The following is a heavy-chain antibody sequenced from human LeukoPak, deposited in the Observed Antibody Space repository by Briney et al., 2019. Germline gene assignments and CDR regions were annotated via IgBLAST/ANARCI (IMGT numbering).Heavy chain of an antibody. CDR1: GFTVSSNY. J-gene: IGHJ4*02. Sequence: GGSLRLSCAASGFTVSSNYMSWVRQAPGKGLEWVSAIYSGGSTYYADSVKGRFTISRHNSKNTLYLQMNSLRAEDTAVYYCARTAWEIQFDYWGQGTLVTVSS. D-gene: IGHD1-26*01. CDR3: ARTAWEIQFDY. CDR2: IYSGGST. V-gene: IGHV3-53*04.